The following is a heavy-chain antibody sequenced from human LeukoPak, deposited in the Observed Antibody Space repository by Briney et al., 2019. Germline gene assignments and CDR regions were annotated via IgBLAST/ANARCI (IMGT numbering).Heavy chain of an antibody. Sequence: ASVKVSCKASGGTFSSNTISWVRQAPGQGLEWMGWISAYNGNTNYAQKLQGRVTMTTDTSTSTAYMELRSLRSDDTAVYYCARGSYYDFWSGYYDPLGGVDYWSQGTLVTVSS. V-gene: IGHV1-18*01. CDR1: GGTFSSNT. J-gene: IGHJ4*02. D-gene: IGHD3-3*01. CDR2: ISAYNGNT. CDR3: ARGSYYDFWSGYYDPLGGVDY.